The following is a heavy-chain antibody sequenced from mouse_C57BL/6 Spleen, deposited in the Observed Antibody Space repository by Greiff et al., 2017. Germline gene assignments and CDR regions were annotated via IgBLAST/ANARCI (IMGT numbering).Heavy chain of an antibody. Sequence: QVQLQQSGAELVKPGASVKISCKASGYAFSSYWMNWVKQRPGKGLEWIGQIYPGDGDTNYNGKFKGKATLTADKSSSTAYMQLSSLTSEDSAVYFCARSSNYYGSSEGWFAYWGQGTLVTVSA. CDR3: ARSSNYYGSSEGWFAY. CDR1: GYAFSSYW. CDR2: IYPGDGDT. J-gene: IGHJ3*01. V-gene: IGHV1-80*01. D-gene: IGHD1-1*01.